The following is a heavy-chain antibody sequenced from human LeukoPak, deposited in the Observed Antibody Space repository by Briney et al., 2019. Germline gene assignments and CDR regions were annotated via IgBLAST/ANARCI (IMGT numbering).Heavy chain of an antibody. CDR2: VYYSGST. CDR3: ARIHRYCSGGACYVLDN. V-gene: IGHV4-61*01. Sequence: SETLSLTCTVSGGSVSSDSHYWNWIRQPPGRGLEWIGYVYYSGSTNYNPSFKSRITISVDTSRNQFSLQLSSVAAADTAVYYCARIHRYCSGGACYVLDNWGQGTLVAVSS. J-gene: IGHJ4*02. D-gene: IGHD2-15*01. CDR1: GGSVSSDSHY.